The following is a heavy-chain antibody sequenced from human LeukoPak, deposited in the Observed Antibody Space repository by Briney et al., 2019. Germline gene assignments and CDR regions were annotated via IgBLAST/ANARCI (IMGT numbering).Heavy chain of an antibody. CDR1: GFTFSSYS. D-gene: IGHD3-16*01. J-gene: IGHJ4*02. CDR2: ISSSSRHI. Sequence: PGGSLRLSCAASGFTFSSYSMNWVRQAPGKGLEWVSSISSSSRHIYYADSVKGRFTISRDNAKNSLYLQMNSLRVEDTAVYYCGRDPDHGAVDYWGQGTLVTVSS. CDR3: GRDPDHGAVDY. V-gene: IGHV3-21*01.